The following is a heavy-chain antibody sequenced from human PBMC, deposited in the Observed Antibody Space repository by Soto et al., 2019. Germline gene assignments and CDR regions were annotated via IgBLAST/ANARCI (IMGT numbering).Heavy chain of an antibody. V-gene: IGHV1-8*01. CDR1: GYTFTSYD. CDR3: ARGDVGESGYSYYAGGMDV. D-gene: IGHD3-16*01. Sequence: QVQLVQSGAEVKKPGASVKVSCKASGYTFTSYDINWVRQATGQGLGWMGWMNPNSGNTGYAQKFQGRVTMTRNTSMSTAYMELSSLRAEDNAVYYCARGDVGESGYSYYAGGMDVWGQGTTVTVSS. CDR2: MNPNSGNT. J-gene: IGHJ6*02.